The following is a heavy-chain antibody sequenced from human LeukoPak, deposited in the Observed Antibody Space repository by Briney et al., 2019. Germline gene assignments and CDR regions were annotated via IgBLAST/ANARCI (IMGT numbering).Heavy chain of an antibody. CDR2: IRQDGSDK. D-gene: IGHD2-15*01. V-gene: IGHV3-7*01. CDR3: ARDRDCGDGGCYPHFDY. J-gene: IGHJ4*02. Sequence: GGSLRLSCAASGFTFSSNWMSRVRQAQGKGLGWVANIRQDGSDKYYMDSVKGRFTISRDNGKNSLSLQMNSLRAEDTAVYYCARDRDCGDGGCYPHFDYWGQGVLVTVSS. CDR1: GFTFSSNW.